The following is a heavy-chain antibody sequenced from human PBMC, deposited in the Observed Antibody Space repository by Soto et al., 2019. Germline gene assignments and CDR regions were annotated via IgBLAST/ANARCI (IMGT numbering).Heavy chain of an antibody. CDR3: ARRGSIVGATYFDY. D-gene: IGHD1-26*01. Sequence: QITLKESGPTLVKPTQTLTLTCTYSGFSLSTSGVGVGWIRQPPGKALEWLALIYWDDDKRYSPSLKSRLTITKHTNKNGVVLTMTDTDPVDTANYYCARRGSIVGATYFDYWGQGTLVTVSS. CDR1: GFSLSTSGVG. V-gene: IGHV2-5*02. J-gene: IGHJ4*02. CDR2: IYWDDDK.